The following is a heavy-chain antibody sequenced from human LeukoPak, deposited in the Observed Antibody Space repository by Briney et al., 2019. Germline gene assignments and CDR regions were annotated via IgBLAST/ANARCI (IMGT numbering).Heavy chain of an antibody. J-gene: IGHJ4*02. Sequence: PSETLSLTCTVSGGSISSGGYYWSWIRQHPGKGLEWIGYIYYSGSTYYNPSLKSRVTISVDTSKNQFSLKLSSVTAADTAVYYCARVGDYYDSSGYYPIYWGQGTLVTVSS. CDR3: ARVGDYYDSSGYYPIY. D-gene: IGHD3-22*01. CDR2: IYYSGST. V-gene: IGHV4-31*03. CDR1: GGSISSGGYY.